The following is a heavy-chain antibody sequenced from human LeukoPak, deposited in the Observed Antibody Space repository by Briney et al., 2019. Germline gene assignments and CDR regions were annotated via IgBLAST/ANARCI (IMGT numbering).Heavy chain of an antibody. V-gene: IGHV1-2*02. J-gene: IGHJ5*02. CDR2: INPNGGGT. CDR3: ARDLAYGDPPSGFDP. Sequence: GASVKVSCKTSGYNFIYYYVYWVRQAPGQRLEWMGWINPNGGGTNYAQKFQGRVTMTRDTSITTAYMELNSLRSDDTAVYFCARDLAYGDPPSGFDPWGQGTLVTVSS. D-gene: IGHD4-17*01. CDR1: GYNFIYYY.